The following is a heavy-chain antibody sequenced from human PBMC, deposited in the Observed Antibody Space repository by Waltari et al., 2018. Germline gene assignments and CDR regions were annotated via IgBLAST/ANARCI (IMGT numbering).Heavy chain of an antibody. D-gene: IGHD6-6*01. Sequence: QVQLVQSGAEVKKPGASVKVSCKASGYTFTGYYMHWVRQAPGQGLEWMGRIIPIFGTANYAQKFQGRVTITADKSTSTAYMELSSLRSEDTAVYYCAAPISSSPPAEYFQHWGQGTLVTVSS. V-gene: IGHV1-69*06. CDR3: AAPISSSPPAEYFQH. J-gene: IGHJ1*01. CDR1: GYTFTGYY. CDR2: IIPIFGTA.